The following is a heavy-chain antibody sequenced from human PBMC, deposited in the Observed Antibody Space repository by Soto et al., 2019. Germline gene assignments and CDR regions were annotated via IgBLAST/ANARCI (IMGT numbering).Heavy chain of an antibody. CDR3: ATDGRMRSHDYILRPSFGMEV. V-gene: IGHV1-69*01. J-gene: IGHJ6*02. CDR1: GGSFSSDP. CDR2: ILPIFGPA. D-gene: IGHD3-16*01. Sequence: QVQLVQSGAEVKKPGSSVKVSCKASGGSFSSDPISWVRQAPGQGLEWMGGILPIFGPAHYAQKFQGRVAITADESTSTASMELTSLRFDDTAVYYCATDGRMRSHDYILRPSFGMEVWGQGSTVTVS.